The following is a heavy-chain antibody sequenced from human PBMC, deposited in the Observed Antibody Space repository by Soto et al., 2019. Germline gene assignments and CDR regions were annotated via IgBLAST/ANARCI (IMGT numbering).Heavy chain of an antibody. CDR2: ISAYNGDT. Sequence: QVHLVQSGAEVKRPGASGKVSCKASGYTFTTYYLSWVRQAPGQGLDWMGWISAYNGDTNYAQALQGRVTMTTDTSTMTDCMEWRSLRSDDTAVYYCARGGDTREGLDYWGQGNLVTVSS. CDR1: GYTFTTYY. J-gene: IGHJ4*02. D-gene: IGHD3-22*01. CDR3: ARGGDTREGLDY. V-gene: IGHV1-18*01.